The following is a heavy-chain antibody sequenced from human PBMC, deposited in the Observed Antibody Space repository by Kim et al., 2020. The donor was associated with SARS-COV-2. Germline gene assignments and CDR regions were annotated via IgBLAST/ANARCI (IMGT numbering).Heavy chain of an antibody. V-gene: IGHV1-2*02. CDR2: INPNSGDT. D-gene: IGHD1-26*01. CDR1: RYTFTGYY. Sequence: ASVKVSCKASRYTFTGYYIHWVRQVPGQGLEWMGWINPNSGDTLYAQKFQGRVTMTRDTSITTAYMELSRLRSDDTAVYFCARDRRWDSGSYFYFHQGLDVWGQGTTVTVSS. CDR3: ARDRRWDSGSYFYFHQGLDV. J-gene: IGHJ6*02.